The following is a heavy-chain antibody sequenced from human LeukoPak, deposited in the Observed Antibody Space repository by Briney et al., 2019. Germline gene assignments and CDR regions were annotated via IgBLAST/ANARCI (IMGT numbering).Heavy chain of an antibody. Sequence: ASVKVSCKASGYTFTSYDINWVRQATGQGLEWMGWMNPNSGNTGYAQKFQGRVTITRNTSISTAYMELSSLRSEDTAVYYCARVRCDFWSGSSAFDIWGQGTMVTVSS. CDR3: ARVRCDFWSGSSAFDI. J-gene: IGHJ3*02. CDR2: MNPNSGNT. V-gene: IGHV1-8*03. CDR1: GYTFTSYD. D-gene: IGHD3-3*01.